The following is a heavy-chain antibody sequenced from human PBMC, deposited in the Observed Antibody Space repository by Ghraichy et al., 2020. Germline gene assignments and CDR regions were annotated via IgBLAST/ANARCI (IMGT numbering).Heavy chain of an antibody. J-gene: IGHJ4*02. CDR2: IKRKIDGETT. Sequence: LSLTCAASGFTFNNAWMSWVRQAPGKGLEWVGRIKRKIDGETTDYAAPVKGRFIISRDDSKNTLFLQMNSLKSEDTAVYYCTTSNLIYVVGTGNGPALDYWGQGTLVTVSS. CDR1: GFTFNNAW. V-gene: IGHV3-15*01. CDR3: TTSNLIYVVGTGNGPALDY. D-gene: IGHD2-15*01.